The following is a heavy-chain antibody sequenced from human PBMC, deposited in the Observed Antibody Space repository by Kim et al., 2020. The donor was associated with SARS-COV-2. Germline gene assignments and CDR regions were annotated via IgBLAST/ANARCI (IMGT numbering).Heavy chain of an antibody. Sequence: VDSVKGRFTISRDNAKNSLYLQMNSLRAEDTAVYYCARANDYGDLNYFDYWGQGTLVTVSS. D-gene: IGHD4-17*01. V-gene: IGHV3-7*01. CDR3: ARANDYGDLNYFDY. J-gene: IGHJ4*02.